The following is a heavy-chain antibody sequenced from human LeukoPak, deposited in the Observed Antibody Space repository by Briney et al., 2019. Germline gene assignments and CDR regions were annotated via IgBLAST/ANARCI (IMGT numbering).Heavy chain of an antibody. CDR1: GFTFSGSA. CDR3: ASYHYGMDV. Sequence: GGCLKLSCAASGFTFSGSAMHWVRQASGKGLEWVGRISSKANSYATAYAASVKGRFTISRDDSKNTAYLQMNSLKTEDTAVYYCASYHYGMDVWGQGTTVTVSS. J-gene: IGHJ6*02. V-gene: IGHV3-73*01. CDR2: ISSKANSYAT. D-gene: IGHD6-6*01.